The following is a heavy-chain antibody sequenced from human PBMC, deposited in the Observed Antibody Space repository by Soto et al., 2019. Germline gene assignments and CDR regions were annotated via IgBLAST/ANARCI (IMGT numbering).Heavy chain of an antibody. CDR1: GGSISRGDYY. Sequence: SETLSLTCTVSGGSISRGDYYWSWIRQPPGKGLEWIGYIYYSGSTYYNPSLKSRVTISVDTSKNQFSLKLSSVTAADTVVYYCARHENLHGDYDYWGQGTLVTVSS. CDR2: IYYSGST. D-gene: IGHD4-17*01. CDR3: ARHENLHGDYDY. J-gene: IGHJ4*02. V-gene: IGHV4-30-4*01.